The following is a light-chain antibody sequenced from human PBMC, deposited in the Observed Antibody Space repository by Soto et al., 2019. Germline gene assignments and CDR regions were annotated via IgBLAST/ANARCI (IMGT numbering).Light chain of an antibody. CDR1: SSNIGSNT. CDR2: DSN. CDR3: AAWDDSLNFPYV. V-gene: IGLV1-44*01. Sequence: QSVLTQPPSASGTPGQRVTISCSGSSSNIGSNTVHWYQQLAGAAPKLLIYDSNQRPSGVPDRFSGSQSGTSASLAINGLQSEDEADYYCAAWDDSLNFPYVFGTGTKVTVL. J-gene: IGLJ1*01.